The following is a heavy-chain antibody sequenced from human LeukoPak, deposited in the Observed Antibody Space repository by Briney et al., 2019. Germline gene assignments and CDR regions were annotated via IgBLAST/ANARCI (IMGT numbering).Heavy chain of an antibody. CDR1: GFSLSTSGMC. J-gene: IGHJ3*02. CDR3: ARIWESVRVGATNGAFDI. D-gene: IGHD1-26*01. CDR2: IDWDDDK. Sequence: SGPVLVKPTQTLTLTCTFSGFSLSTSGMCVSWIRQPPGKALEWLARIDWDDDKYYSTSLKTRLTISKDTSKNQVVLTMTNMDPVDTATYYCARIWESVRVGATNGAFDIWGQGTMVTVSS. V-gene: IGHV2-70*11.